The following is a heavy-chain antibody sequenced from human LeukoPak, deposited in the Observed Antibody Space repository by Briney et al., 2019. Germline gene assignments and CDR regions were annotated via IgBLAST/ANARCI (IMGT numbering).Heavy chain of an antibody. J-gene: IGHJ4*02. D-gene: IGHD5-18*01. Sequence: GGSLRLSCAASGFTFSDYYMSWIRQAPGKGLEWVSYISSSSSYTNYADSVKGRFTISRDNAKNSLYLQMNSLRAEDTAVYYCARIGRGYSYGFDYWGQGTLVTVSS. CDR3: ARIGRGYSYGFDY. CDR2: ISSSSSYT. CDR1: GFTFSDYY. V-gene: IGHV3-11*03.